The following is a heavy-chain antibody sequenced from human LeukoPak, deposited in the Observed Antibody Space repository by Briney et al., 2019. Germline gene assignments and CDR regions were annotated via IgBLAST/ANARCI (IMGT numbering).Heavy chain of an antibody. V-gene: IGHV1-69*05. D-gene: IGHD3-10*01. CDR2: IIPIFGTA. CDR3: ARGITMVRGVIIEAFDI. CDR1: GGTFSSYA. J-gene: IGHJ3*02. Sequence: SVKVSCKASGGTFSSYAISWVRQAPGQGLEWMGGIIPIFGTANYAQKFQGRVTITTDESTSTAYMELSSLRSEDTAVYYCARGITMVRGVIIEAFDIWGQGTMVTVSS.